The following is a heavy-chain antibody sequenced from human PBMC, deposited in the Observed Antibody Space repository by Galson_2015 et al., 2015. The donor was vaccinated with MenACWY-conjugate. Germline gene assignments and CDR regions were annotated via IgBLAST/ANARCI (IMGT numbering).Heavy chain of an antibody. CDR1: GFTFSTYW. J-gene: IGHJ4*02. D-gene: IGHD1-26*01. CDR3: SRLGGNYRTTSHFDY. Sequence: SLRLSCAASGFTFSTYWMHWVRQAPGKGLVWVSRINSDGRRTSYADSVRGRFTISRDNPQNTLYLQMNRLRAEDTAVYYCSRLGGNYRTTSHFDYWGQGTLVTVSS. CDR2: INSDGRRT. V-gene: IGHV3-74*01.